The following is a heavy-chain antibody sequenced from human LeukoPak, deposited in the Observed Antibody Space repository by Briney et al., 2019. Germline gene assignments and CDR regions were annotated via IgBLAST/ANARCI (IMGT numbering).Heavy chain of an antibody. J-gene: IGHJ3*02. Sequence: TGGSLRLSCAASGFTFSSYAMSWVRQAPGKGLEWVSAISGSGGSTYYADSVKGRFTISRDNSKNTLYLQMNSLRAEDTAVYYCANLWSAYYDSSGDAFDIWGQGTMVTVSS. V-gene: IGHV3-23*01. CDR3: ANLWSAYYDSSGDAFDI. CDR1: GFTFSSYA. CDR2: ISGSGGST. D-gene: IGHD3-22*01.